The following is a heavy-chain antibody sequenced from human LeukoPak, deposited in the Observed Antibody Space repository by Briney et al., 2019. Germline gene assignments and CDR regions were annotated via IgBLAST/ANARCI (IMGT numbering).Heavy chain of an antibody. Sequence: SETLSLTCTVSGGSISSSSYYWGWIRQPPGKGLEWIGSIYYSGSTNYNPSLKSRVTISVDTSKNQFSLKLSSVTAADTAVYYCARSSDYSPLHWFDPWGQGTLVTVSS. CDR1: GGSISSSSYY. CDR2: IYYSGST. CDR3: ARSSDYSPLHWFDP. V-gene: IGHV4-39*01. J-gene: IGHJ5*02. D-gene: IGHD4/OR15-4a*01.